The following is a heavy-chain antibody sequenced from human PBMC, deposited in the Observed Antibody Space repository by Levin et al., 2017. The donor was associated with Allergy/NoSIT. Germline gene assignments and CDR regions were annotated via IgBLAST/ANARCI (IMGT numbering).Heavy chain of an antibody. CDR3: AKYRGNVAAAGTVDY. J-gene: IGHJ4*02. D-gene: IGHD6-13*01. CDR2: ISGSGGST. Sequence: GESLKISCAASGFTFSSYAMSWVRQAPGKGLEWVSAISGSGGSTYYADSVKGRFTISRDNSKNTLYLQMNSLRAEDTAVYYCAKYRGNVAAAGTVDYWGQGTLVTVSS. V-gene: IGHV3-23*01. CDR1: GFTFSSYA.